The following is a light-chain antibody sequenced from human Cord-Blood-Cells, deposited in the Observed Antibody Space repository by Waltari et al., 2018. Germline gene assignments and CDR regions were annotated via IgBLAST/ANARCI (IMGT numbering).Light chain of an antibody. J-gene: IGLJ3*02. Sequence: NFMLTQPHSVSESPGKTVTISCTRSSGSIASNYVQWYQQRPGSAPTTVIYEDNQRPSGVPDRFSGSIDSSSNSASRTISGLKTEDEAYYYCQSYDSSNHWVFGGGTKLTVL. CDR2: EDN. CDR1: SGSIASNY. CDR3: QSYDSSNHWV. V-gene: IGLV6-57*03.